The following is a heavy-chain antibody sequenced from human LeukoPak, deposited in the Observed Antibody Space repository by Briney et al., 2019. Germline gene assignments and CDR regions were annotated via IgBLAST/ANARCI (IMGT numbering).Heavy chain of an antibody. J-gene: IGHJ4*02. CDR3: VRQFDY. V-gene: IGHV4-39*01. CDR2: LYSSGST. CDR1: GGSISSSSYY. Sequence: SQTLSLTCTVSGGSISSSSYYWVWIRQSPGKGLEWIGNLYSSGSTYYNPSLQSRVTISVDTSKNQFSLTLTSVTAADTAVYYCVRQFDYCGQGILVTVSS.